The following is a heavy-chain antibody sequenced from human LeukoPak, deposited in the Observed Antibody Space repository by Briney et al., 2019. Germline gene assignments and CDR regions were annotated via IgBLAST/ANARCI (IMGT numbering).Heavy chain of an antibody. V-gene: IGHV4-39*01. D-gene: IGHD3-9*01. CDR2: IYYSGST. CDR1: GGSISSGNYY. Sequence: SETLSLTCTVSGGSISSGNYYWGWIRQPPGKGLEWIGSIYYSGSTYYNPSLKSRVTISVDTSKNQFSLKLSSVTAADTAVYYCARHSDVLTGHYSLDHWGQGTLVTVSS. CDR3: ARHSDVLTGHYSLDH. J-gene: IGHJ4*02.